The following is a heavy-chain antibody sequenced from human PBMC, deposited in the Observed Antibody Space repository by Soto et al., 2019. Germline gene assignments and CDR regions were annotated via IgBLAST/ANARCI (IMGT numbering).Heavy chain of an antibody. Sequence: PSETLSLTCTVSGGSISGRCWSWVRQSPGKGLEWIGYFCYTGRTNYNPSLKSRVTISVDRSKTQCSLKLTSVTAADTAVYYCVKSHYDSSGYYIIDHWGQGTLVTVSS. CDR3: VKSHYDSSGYYIIDH. V-gene: IGHV4-59*01. J-gene: IGHJ5*02. CDR1: GGSISGRC. D-gene: IGHD3-22*01. CDR2: FCYTGRT.